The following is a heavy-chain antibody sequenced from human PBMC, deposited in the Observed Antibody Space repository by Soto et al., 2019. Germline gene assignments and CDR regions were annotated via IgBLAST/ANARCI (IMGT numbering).Heavy chain of an antibody. Sequence: GGSLRLSCAASGFSFNNYGIHWVRPAPGKGLEWVAVISYDGSNKYYADSVKGRFTISRDNSKNTLYLQMSSLRAEDTAVYYCAKNYYDSSGYYNYPYYYGMDVWGQGTTVTVSS. D-gene: IGHD3-22*01. J-gene: IGHJ6*02. CDR1: GFSFNNYG. CDR3: AKNYYDSSGYYNYPYYYGMDV. V-gene: IGHV3-30*18. CDR2: ISYDGSNK.